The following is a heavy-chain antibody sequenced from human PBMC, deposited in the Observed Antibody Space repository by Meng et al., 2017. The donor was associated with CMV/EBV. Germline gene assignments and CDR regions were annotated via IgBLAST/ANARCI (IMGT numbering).Heavy chain of an antibody. CDR2: ISSSSSYI. CDR1: GFTFSSYS. CDR3: ARRYNWNDGSWGIVVGEDWTQTNYYYYGMDV. J-gene: IGHJ6*02. V-gene: IGHV3-21*01. D-gene: IGHD1-1*01. Sequence: GGSLRLSCAASGFTFSSYSMNWVRQAPGKGLEWVSSISSSSSYIYYADSVKGRFTISRDNAKNSLYLQMNSLRAEDTAVYYCARRYNWNDGSWGIVVGEDWTQTNYYYYGMDVWGQGTTVTVSS.